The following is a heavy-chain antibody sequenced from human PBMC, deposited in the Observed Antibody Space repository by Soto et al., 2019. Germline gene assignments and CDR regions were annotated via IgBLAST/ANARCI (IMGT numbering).Heavy chain of an antibody. CDR3: ARGRSIAAGSGMDV. J-gene: IGHJ6*04. V-gene: IGHV1-8*01. Sequence: QVQLVQSGAEVKKPEAPVKDSCKASGYTFTSYDINWVRQATEQGLEWMGWMNPNSGNTVYAQKFQGRATMNRNTSTSTAYMEFSSLRSEDTDVYYCARGRSIAAGSGMDVGGEGATVTVCS. CDR1: GYTFTSYD. CDR2: MNPNSGNT. D-gene: IGHD6-6*01.